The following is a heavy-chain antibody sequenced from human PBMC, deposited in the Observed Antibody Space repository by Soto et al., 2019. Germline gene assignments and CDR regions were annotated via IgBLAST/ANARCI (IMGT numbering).Heavy chain of an antibody. CDR3: ASPAVAAANYYYYYGMAV. D-gene: IGHD2-15*01. J-gene: IGHJ6*02. V-gene: IGHV4-61*01. Sequence: PSETLSLTCTVSGGSVSSGSYYWTWIRQPPGKGLERIGHIYYSGSTTYNPSLESRVTISADTSKNQFSLKLSSVTAADTAVYYCASPAVAAANYYYYYGMAVWGQGTTVTVSS. CDR2: IYYSGST. CDR1: GGSVSSGSYY.